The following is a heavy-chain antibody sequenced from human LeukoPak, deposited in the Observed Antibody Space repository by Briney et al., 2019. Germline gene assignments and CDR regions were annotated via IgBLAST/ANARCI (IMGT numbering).Heavy chain of an antibody. J-gene: IGHJ5*02. V-gene: IGHV4-39*02. CDR2: ISHSGNT. CDR3: ARLYFYFLSGYLDH. D-gene: IGHD3-3*01. CDR1: GGSITTHDNY. Sequence: PSETLSLTCTVSGGSITTHDNYWGWIRQPPGKGLEWIGSISHSGNTHYSPSLQSRVTMSADTSRNNFSLKLSSVTAADTAVYYCARLYFYFLSGYLDHWGQGTLVTVSS.